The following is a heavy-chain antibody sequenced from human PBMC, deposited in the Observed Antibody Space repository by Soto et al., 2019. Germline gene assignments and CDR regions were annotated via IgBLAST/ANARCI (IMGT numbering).Heavy chain of an antibody. CDR1: GYTFTGYY. CDR3: ARDPNSLTGYFGMDV. J-gene: IGHJ6*02. V-gene: IGHV1-2*04. CDR2: INPNSGGT. Sequence: GASVKVSCKASGYTFTGYYMHWVRQAPGQGLEWMGWINPNSGGTNYAQKFQGWVTMTRDTSISTAYMELSRLRSDDTAVYYCARDPNSLTGYFGMDVWGQGTTVTVSS. D-gene: IGHD3-9*01.